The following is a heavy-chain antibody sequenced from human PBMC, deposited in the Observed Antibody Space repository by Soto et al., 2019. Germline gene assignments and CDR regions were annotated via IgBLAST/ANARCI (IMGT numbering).Heavy chain of an antibody. D-gene: IGHD3-10*01. V-gene: IGHV3-23*01. CDR2: ISGSDGST. CDR3: VRVNFRGTQLWLEAFDY. J-gene: IGHJ4*02. CDR1: GFTFNNYV. Sequence: EVQLLESGGGLVQPGGSLRLSCAASGFTFNNYVMAWVRQAPGKGLECVSGISGSDGSTVYADSMKGRFSISRDNSKNTLYLQVHSLRAGDTAVYYCVRVNFRGTQLWLEAFDYWGRGTLVSVSS.